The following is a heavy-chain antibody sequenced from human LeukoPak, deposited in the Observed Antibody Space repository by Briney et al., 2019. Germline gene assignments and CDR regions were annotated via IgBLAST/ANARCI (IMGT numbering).Heavy chain of an antibody. CDR3: ARDADGDYVDY. Sequence: GGSLRLSCAASGFTFSDYYMSWIRQAPGKGLEWVSYITSSGNNVYYADSVKGRFTIPRDNTKNSLFLQMNSLRAEDTAVYYCARDADGDYVDYWGQGTLVTVSS. CDR1: GFTFSDYY. J-gene: IGHJ4*02. V-gene: IGHV3-11*04. D-gene: IGHD4-17*01. CDR2: ITSSGNNV.